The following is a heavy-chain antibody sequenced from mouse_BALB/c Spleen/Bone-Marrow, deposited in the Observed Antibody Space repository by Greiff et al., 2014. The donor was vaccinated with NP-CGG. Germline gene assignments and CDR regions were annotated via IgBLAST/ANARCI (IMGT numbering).Heavy chain of an antibody. CDR1: GFNIKDNY. Sequence: VQLQQPGAELVKPGASVKLSCTASGFNIKDNYMHWVKQRPEKGLEWIGRIDPANGNTKYEPKLQGKATITADTSSNTAYLQLSSLTSEDTAVYYCARYYHGSSYFDYWGQGTTLTVSS. V-gene: IGHV14-3*02. J-gene: IGHJ2*01. CDR3: ARYYHGSSYFDY. D-gene: IGHD1-1*01. CDR2: IDPANGNT.